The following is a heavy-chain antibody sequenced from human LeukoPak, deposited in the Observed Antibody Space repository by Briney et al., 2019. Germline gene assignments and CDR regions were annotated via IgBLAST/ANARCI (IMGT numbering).Heavy chain of an antibody. V-gene: IGHV4-59*08. D-gene: IGHD6-13*01. CDR1: GGSISSYY. Sequence: PSETLSLTCTVSGGSISSYYWSWIRLPPGKGLEWIGYIYYSGSTNYNPSLKSRVTISVDTSKNQFSLKLSSVTAADTAVYYCARHTGIARSFDYWGQGTLVTVSS. CDR2: IYYSGST. CDR3: ARHTGIARSFDY. J-gene: IGHJ4*02.